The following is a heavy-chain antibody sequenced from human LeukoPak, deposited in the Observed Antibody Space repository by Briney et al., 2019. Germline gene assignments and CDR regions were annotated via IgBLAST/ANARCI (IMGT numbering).Heavy chain of an antibody. D-gene: IGHD3-22*01. V-gene: IGHV3-23*01. CDR1: GFTFSSYA. Sequence: GRSLRLSCAASGFTFSSYAMSWVRQAPGKGLEWVSAISGSGGSTYYADSVKGRFTISRDNSKNTLYLQMNSLRAEDTAVYYCAKDSGSRGYYYFFDYWGQGTLVTVSS. CDR3: AKDSGSRGYYYFFDY. CDR2: ISGSGGST. J-gene: IGHJ4*02.